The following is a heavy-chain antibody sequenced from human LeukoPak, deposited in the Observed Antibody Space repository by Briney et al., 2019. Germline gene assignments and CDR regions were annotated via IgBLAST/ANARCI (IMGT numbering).Heavy chain of an antibody. D-gene: IGHD3-10*01. V-gene: IGHV3-21*01. CDR1: GFTFSSYS. CDR2: ISSSSSYI. CDR3: ARAPITMVRGVIREGYYFDY. Sequence: GGSLRLSCAASGFTFSSYSMNWVRQAPGKGLEWVSSISSSSSYIYYADSVKGRFTISRDNAKNSLYLQMNSLRAEDTAVYYCARAPITMVRGVIREGYYFDYWGQGTLVTVSS. J-gene: IGHJ4*02.